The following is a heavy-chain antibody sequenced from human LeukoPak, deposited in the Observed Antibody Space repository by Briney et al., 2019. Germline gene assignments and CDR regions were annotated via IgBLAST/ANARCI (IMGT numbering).Heavy chain of an antibody. Sequence: NPSETLSLTCAVYGGSFSGYYWSWIRQPPGKGLEWIGEINHSGSTNYNPSLKSRVTIPVDTSKNQFSLKLSSVTAADTAVYYCARLTLDILTGYYLDYWGQGTLVTVSS. CDR3: ARLTLDILTGYYLDY. CDR2: INHSGST. V-gene: IGHV4-34*01. J-gene: IGHJ4*02. CDR1: GGSFSGYY. D-gene: IGHD3-9*01.